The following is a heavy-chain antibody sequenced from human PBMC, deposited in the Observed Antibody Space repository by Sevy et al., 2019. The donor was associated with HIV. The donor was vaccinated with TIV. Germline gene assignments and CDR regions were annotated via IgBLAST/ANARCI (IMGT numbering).Heavy chain of an antibody. Sequence: GGSLRLSCAASGFTFSTYAIHWVRRAPGKGLEWVAVVSYGGNNKYYADSVKGRFTISRDNSKNTPYLQMNSLRAEDTAVYYCARAFGLRHFDYWGQGTLVTVSS. J-gene: IGHJ4*02. CDR1: GFTFSTYA. CDR3: ARAFGLRHFDY. D-gene: IGHD5-12*01. V-gene: IGHV3-30*04. CDR2: VSYGGNNK.